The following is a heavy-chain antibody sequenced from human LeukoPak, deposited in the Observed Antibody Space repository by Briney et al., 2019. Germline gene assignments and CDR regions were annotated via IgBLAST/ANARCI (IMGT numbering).Heavy chain of an antibody. CDR2: MNPNSGNT. V-gene: IGHV1-8*03. CDR3: AKGRFSSSWYYYYYYMDV. J-gene: IGHJ6*03. Sequence: GASVKVSCKASGYTFTSYDINWVRQATGQGLEWMGWMNPNSGNTGYAQKFQGRVTITRNTSISTAYMELSSLRSEDTAVYYCAKGRFSSSWYYYYYYMDVWGKGNTVTISS. D-gene: IGHD6-13*01. CDR1: GYTFTSYD.